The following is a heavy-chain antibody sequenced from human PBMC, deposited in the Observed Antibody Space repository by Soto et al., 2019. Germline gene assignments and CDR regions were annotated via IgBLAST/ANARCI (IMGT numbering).Heavy chain of an antibody. Sequence: SETLSLTCTVSGGSISSNYWSWIRQPPGKGLEWIGYIFHSGSTTYNPSLKSRVTMSVDTSKNQFSLNLSSVTAADTAVYYCARVDYDFGSGSSPSNYGVDVWGQGTTVTVSS. CDR3: ARVDYDFGSGSSPSNYGVDV. J-gene: IGHJ6*02. CDR2: IFHSGST. V-gene: IGHV4-59*01. D-gene: IGHD3-3*01. CDR1: GGSISSNY.